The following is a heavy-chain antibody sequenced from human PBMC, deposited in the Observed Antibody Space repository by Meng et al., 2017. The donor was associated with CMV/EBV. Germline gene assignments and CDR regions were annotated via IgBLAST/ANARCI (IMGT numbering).Heavy chain of an antibody. CDR2: ISYDGSNK. Sequence: GESLKISCAASGFTFSSYAMHWVRQAPGKGLEWVAVISYDGSNKYYADSVKGRFTISRDNSKNTPYLQMNSLRAEDTAVYYCARDGYSSSWYGPGYYYYYYGMDVWGQGTTVTVSS. CDR1: GFTFSSYA. V-gene: IGHV3-30-3*01. CDR3: ARDGYSSSWYGPGYYYYYYGMDV. D-gene: IGHD6-13*01. J-gene: IGHJ6*02.